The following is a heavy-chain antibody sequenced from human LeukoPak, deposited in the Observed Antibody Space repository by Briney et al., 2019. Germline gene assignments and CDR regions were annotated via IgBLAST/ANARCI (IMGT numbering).Heavy chain of an antibody. J-gene: IGHJ6*02. Sequence: GGSLRLSCAASGFTFSSYAMSWVRQAPGKGLEWVSAISGSGGSTYYADSVKGRFTISRDNSKNTLYLQMNTLRAEDTAVYYCAKVGIAARPGPLGMDVWGQGTTVTVSS. CDR3: AKVGIAARPGPLGMDV. CDR2: ISGSGGST. CDR1: GFTFSSYA. D-gene: IGHD6-6*01. V-gene: IGHV3-23*01.